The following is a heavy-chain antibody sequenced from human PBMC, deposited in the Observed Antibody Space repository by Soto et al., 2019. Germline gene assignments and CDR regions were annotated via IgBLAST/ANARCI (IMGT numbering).Heavy chain of an antibody. D-gene: IGHD3-10*01. CDR2: ILDTGTTV. V-gene: IGHV3-23*01. CDR3: VKNSGWFNT. CDR1: GFPFSSTD. J-gene: IGHJ5*02. Sequence: PGGSLRLSCAASGFPFSSTDMSWVRQAPGKGLEWVSTILDTGTTVFYADSVKGRFTVSRDNSNNTLYVQMNNLGADDTAVYYCVKNSGWFNTWGQGALVTVSS.